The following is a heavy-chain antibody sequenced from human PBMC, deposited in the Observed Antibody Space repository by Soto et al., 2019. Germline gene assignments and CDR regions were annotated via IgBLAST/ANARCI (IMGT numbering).Heavy chain of an antibody. V-gene: IGHV1-18*01. CDR1: GYSFTTYG. CDR2: ISGYNGNT. CDR3: AREGTARYYFYGMDV. D-gene: IGHD1-1*01. Sequence: QVQLVQSRGEVKKPGASVKVSCKTSGYSFTTYGISWVRQAPGQGLEWMGWISGYNGNTNYAQKLQGRVTMTTDTSTSTAYMELRRLRSDDTAVYYCAREGTARYYFYGMDVWGQGSTVTVSS. J-gene: IGHJ6*02.